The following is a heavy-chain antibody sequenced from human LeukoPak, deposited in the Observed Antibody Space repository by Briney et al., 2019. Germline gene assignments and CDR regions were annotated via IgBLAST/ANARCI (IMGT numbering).Heavy chain of an antibody. CDR1: GGSFSGYY. Sequence: PSETLSLTCAVYGGSFSGYYWSWIRQPPGKGLEWIGEINHSGSTNYNPSLKSRVTISVDTSKNQFSLKLSSVTAADTAVYYCARLAYSYGPPDYWGQGTLVTVSS. CDR2: INHSGST. V-gene: IGHV4-34*01. D-gene: IGHD5-18*01. J-gene: IGHJ4*02. CDR3: ARLAYSYGPPDY.